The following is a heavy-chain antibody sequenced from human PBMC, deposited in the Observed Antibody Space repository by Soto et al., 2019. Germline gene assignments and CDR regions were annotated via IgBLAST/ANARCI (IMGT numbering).Heavy chain of an antibody. CDR1: GGSFSGYH. CDR2: IFDRGTT. CDR3: ARAHGAFWFDA. V-gene: IGHV4-59*01. Sequence: VELQESGPGLVKPSETLSLTCTVSGGSFSGYHWDWIRQPPGKGLDWIGYIFDRGTTNFKSSLSGRVAISRDKFKNQFSLQLTAGTAADTAIYYCARAHGAFWFDACGQGGLGIVSS. D-gene: IGHD1-26*01. J-gene: IGHJ5*02.